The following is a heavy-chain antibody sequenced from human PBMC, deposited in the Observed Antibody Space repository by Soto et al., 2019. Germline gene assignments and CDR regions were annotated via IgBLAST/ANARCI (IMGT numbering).Heavy chain of an antibody. CDR3: ARDRVGYSYGSPSLDY. Sequence: PGGSLRLSCAASGFTFSSYSMNWVRQAPGKGLEWVSSISSSSSYIYYADSVKGRFTISRDNAENSLYLQMNSLRAEDTAVYYCARDRVGYSYGSPSLDYWGQGTLVTVSS. D-gene: IGHD5-18*01. J-gene: IGHJ4*02. CDR1: GFTFSSYS. CDR2: ISSSSSYI. V-gene: IGHV3-21*01.